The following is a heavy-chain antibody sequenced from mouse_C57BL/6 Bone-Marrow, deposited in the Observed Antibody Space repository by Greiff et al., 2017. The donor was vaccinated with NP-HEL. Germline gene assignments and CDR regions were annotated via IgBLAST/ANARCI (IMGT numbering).Heavy chain of an antibody. CDR2: IYPRDGST. CDR3: ERNPNEYEGDWDFDD. D-gene: IGHD2-4*01. CDR1: GYTFTDHT. J-gene: IGHJ1*03. Sequence: QVQLQQSDAELVKPGASVKISCKVSGYTFTDHTIHWMKQRPEQGLEWIGYIYPRDGSTKYNEKFKGKATLTADKSSSTAYMQLNSLTSEDSAVYSCERNPNEYEGDWDFDDWGTGTTVTVSS. V-gene: IGHV1-78*01.